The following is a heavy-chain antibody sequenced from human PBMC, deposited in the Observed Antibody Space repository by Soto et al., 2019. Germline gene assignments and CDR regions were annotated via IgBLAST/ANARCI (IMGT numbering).Heavy chain of an antibody. D-gene: IGHD5-12*01. CDR3: ARGNHSWLQLWYFDL. CDR2: IIPIFGTA. J-gene: IGHJ2*01. V-gene: IGHV1-69*12. Sequence: QVQLVQSGAEVKKPGSSVTVSCKASGGTFSSYTISWVRQAPGQGLEWMGGIIPIFGTANYAQKFQGRVTITADEATSTAYMELSILRSEDTAVYCCARGNHSWLQLWYFDLWGRGTLVTVSS. CDR1: GGTFSSYT.